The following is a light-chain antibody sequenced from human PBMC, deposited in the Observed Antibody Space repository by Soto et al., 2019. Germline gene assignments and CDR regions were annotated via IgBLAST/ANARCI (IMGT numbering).Light chain of an antibody. CDR3: QQRSNWPLT. V-gene: IGKV3-11*01. Sequence: VLTQSPDTLSLSPGERATLSCRASQSVSSYLAWYQQKPGQAPRLLIYDASNRATGIPARFSGSGSGTDFTLTISSLEPEDFAVYYCQQRSNWPLTFGGGTKVDI. CDR1: QSVSSY. J-gene: IGKJ4*01. CDR2: DAS.